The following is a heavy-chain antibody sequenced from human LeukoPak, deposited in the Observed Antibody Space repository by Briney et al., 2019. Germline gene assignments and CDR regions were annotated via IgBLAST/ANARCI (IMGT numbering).Heavy chain of an antibody. CDR2: IYPDDSDA. V-gene: IGHV5-51*01. CDR1: GYSFSTYW. Sequence: RGGPLKISCKGSGYSFSTYWSGGVRQLPGKGLGGMGIIYPDDSDARYSPSFQGQVTISADKSISTAYLQWSSLNASETAMYYCARHGRYSSGSRWFGPWGQGTLVTVSS. D-gene: IGHD3-22*01. CDR3: ARHGRYSSGSRWFGP. J-gene: IGHJ5*02.